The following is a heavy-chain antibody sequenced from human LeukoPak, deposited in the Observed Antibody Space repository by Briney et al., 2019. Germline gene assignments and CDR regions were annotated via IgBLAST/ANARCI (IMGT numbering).Heavy chain of an antibody. J-gene: IGHJ4*02. V-gene: IGHV3-7*05. CDR2: IKQDGSEK. Sequence: GGPLRLSCAASGFTFSSYWMSWFRQAPGKGLEWVAFIKQDGSEKYYVDSVKGRFTISRDNAENSLYLQMNSLRADDTAVYFCVGGFSYSEDYFDYWGQGTLVTVSS. CDR3: VGGFSYSEDYFDY. CDR1: GFTFSSYW. D-gene: IGHD5-18*01.